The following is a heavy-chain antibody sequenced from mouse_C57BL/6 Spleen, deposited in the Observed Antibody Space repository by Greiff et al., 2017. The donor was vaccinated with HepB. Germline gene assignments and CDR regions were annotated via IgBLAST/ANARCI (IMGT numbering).Heavy chain of an antibody. CDR3: ARYLYDYDGSWFAY. J-gene: IGHJ3*01. CDR2: IDPSDSYT. D-gene: IGHD2-4*01. Sequence: QVQLQQPGAELVRPGTSVKLSCKASGYTFTSYWMHWVKQRPGQGLEWIGVIDPSDSYTNYNQKFKGKATLTVDTSSSTAYMQLNSLTSEDSAVYYCARYLYDYDGSWFAYWGQGTLVTVSA. CDR1: GYTFTSYW. V-gene: IGHV1-59*01.